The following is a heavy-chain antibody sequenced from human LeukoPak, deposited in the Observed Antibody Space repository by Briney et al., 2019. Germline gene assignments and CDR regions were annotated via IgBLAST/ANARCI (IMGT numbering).Heavy chain of an antibody. Sequence: GGSLRLSCAASGFTFSSYGMYWGRQAPGKGLEWVAVISYDGSNKYYADSVKGRFTISRDNSKNTLYLQMNSLRAEDTAVYYCAKGATFGYYSGYDHCDYWGQGTLVTVSS. CDR1: GFTFSSYG. D-gene: IGHD5-12*01. V-gene: IGHV3-30*18. J-gene: IGHJ4*02. CDR2: ISYDGSNK. CDR3: AKGATFGYYSGYDHCDY.